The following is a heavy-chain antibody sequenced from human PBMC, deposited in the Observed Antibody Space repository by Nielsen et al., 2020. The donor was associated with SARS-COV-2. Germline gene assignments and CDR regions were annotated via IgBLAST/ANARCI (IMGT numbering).Heavy chain of an antibody. CDR3: ARIQVEITIFGLYYYGMDV. D-gene: IGHD3-3*01. CDR2: IFSNDEK. V-gene: IGHV2-26*01. J-gene: IGHJ6*02. CDR1: GFSLSNARMG. Sequence: SGPTLVKPTETLTLTCTVSGFSLSNARMGVSWIRQPPGTALEWLAHIFSNDEKSYSTSLKSRLTISKDTSKSQVVLTMTNMDPVDTATYYCARIQVEITIFGLYYYGMDVWGQGTTVTVSS.